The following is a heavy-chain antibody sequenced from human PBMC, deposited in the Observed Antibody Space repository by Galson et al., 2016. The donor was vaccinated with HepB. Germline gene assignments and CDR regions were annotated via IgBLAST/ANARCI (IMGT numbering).Heavy chain of an antibody. CDR1: GGSITSGGYA. CDR3: ARGQDDAPPADMRFDS. Sequence: TLSLTCTVSGGSITSGGYAWNWIRQHPGKGLEWIGYIFQSGTTYYSPSLKSRVHLSIDTSKNQFYLKLDSVTSADTAVYFCARGQDDAPPADMRFDSWGQGPLVTVS. CDR2: IFQSGTT. D-gene: IGHD3-9*01. V-gene: IGHV4-31*03. J-gene: IGHJ4*02.